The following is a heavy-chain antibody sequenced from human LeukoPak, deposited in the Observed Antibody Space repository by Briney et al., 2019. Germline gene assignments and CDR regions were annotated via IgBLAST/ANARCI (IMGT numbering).Heavy chain of an antibody. D-gene: IGHD2-2*01. Sequence: RGSLRLSCAASGFTFSSYAMHWVRQAPGKGLEWVAVISYDGSNKYYADSVKGRFTISRGNSKNTLYLQMNSLRAEDTAVYYCARQYCSSTSCYGDDAFDIWGQGTMVTVSS. CDR2: ISYDGSNK. CDR1: GFTFSSYA. J-gene: IGHJ3*02. CDR3: ARQYCSSTSCYGDDAFDI. V-gene: IGHV3-30*04.